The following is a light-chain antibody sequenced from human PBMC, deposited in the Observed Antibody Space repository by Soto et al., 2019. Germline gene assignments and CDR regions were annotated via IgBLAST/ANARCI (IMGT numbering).Light chain of an antibody. Sequence: QSALTQPASVSGSPGQSITISCTGTSSDVGSSNYVSWYQHHPGKAPQLIIFDVSDRPSGVSHRFSGSKSGNTASLIISGLLVEDEAYYYCSSYTRGNSWVFGGGTKLTVL. CDR1: SSDVGSSNY. J-gene: IGLJ3*02. V-gene: IGLV2-14*03. CDR2: DVS. CDR3: SSYTRGNSWV.